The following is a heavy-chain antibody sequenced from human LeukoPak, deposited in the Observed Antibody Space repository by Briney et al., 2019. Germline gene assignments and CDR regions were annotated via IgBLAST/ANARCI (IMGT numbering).Heavy chain of an antibody. V-gene: IGHV1-8*03. J-gene: IGHJ4*02. CDR3: AITSYYYDRSGGFDY. D-gene: IGHD3-22*01. Sequence: GASVKVSCKASGYTFTSYDINWVRQATGQGLEWMGCMNPNCGNTGYAQKFQGRVTITRNSSISTDYMELSSLRSEDTAVYYCAITSYYYDRSGGFDYWGQGTLVTVSS. CDR1: GYTFTSYD. CDR2: MNPNCGNT.